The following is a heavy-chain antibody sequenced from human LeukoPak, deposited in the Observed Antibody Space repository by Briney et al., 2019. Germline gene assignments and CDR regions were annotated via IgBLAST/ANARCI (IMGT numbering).Heavy chain of an antibody. CDR1: GGSFSGYY. CDR2: INHSGST. J-gene: IGHJ4*02. V-gene: IGHV4-34*01. Sequence: SETLSLTCAVYGGSFSGYYWSWIRQPPGKGLEWIGEINHSGSTNYNPPLKSRVTISVDTSKNQFSLKLSSVTAADTAVYYCARHAPTPRGSGTFDYWGQGTLVTVSS. D-gene: IGHD3-10*01. CDR3: ARHAPTPRGSGTFDY.